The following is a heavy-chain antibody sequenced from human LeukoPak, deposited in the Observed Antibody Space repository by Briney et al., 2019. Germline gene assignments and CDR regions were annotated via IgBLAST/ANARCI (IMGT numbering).Heavy chain of an antibody. Sequence: ASVKVSCKASVDTFTTYYMHWVRQAPGQGLEWMGIINPSGGSTSYAQKFQCRVTMTRDTSTSTVYMELSSLRSEDTAVYYCARDPKVAAAGTRYFDLWGRGTLVTVSS. CDR2: INPSGGST. D-gene: IGHD6-13*01. CDR1: VDTFTTYY. J-gene: IGHJ2*01. CDR3: ARDPKVAAAGTRYFDL. V-gene: IGHV1-46*01.